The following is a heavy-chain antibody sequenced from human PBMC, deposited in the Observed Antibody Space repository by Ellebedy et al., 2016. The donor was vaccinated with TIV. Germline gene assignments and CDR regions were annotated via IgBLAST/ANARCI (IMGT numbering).Heavy chain of an antibody. CDR2: IYYSGST. CDR1: GGSISSYY. J-gene: IGHJ6*02. V-gene: IGHV4-59*01. Sequence: SETLSLXXTVSGGSISSYYWSWIRQPPGKGLAWIGYIYYSGSTNYNPSLKSRVTISVDTSKNQFSLKLSSVTAADTAVYYCARGLGYSSSWGYYYYGMDVWGQGTTVTVSS. CDR3: ARGLGYSSSWGYYYYGMDV. D-gene: IGHD6-13*01.